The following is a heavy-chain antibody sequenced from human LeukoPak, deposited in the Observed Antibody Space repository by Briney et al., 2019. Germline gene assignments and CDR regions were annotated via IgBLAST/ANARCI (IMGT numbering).Heavy chain of an antibody. V-gene: IGHV3-23*01. CDR1: GFTFSSYA. CDR2: ISGSDNRT. CDR3: AKNLYCGGGSCYPSALGMDV. D-gene: IGHD2-15*01. J-gene: IGHJ6*02. Sequence: GGSLRLSCAASGFTFSSYAMSWVRQAPGKGLEWVSSISGSDNRTYYADSVKGRFTISRDNSKNTLFLQMNSLRAEDTVVYYCAKNLYCGGGSCYPSALGMDVWGQGTTVTVSS.